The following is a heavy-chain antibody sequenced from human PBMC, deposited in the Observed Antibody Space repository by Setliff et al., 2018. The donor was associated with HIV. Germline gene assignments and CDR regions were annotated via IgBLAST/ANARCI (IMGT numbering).Heavy chain of an antibody. CDR2: IFYSGST. Sequence: TLSLTCTVSGGSISSYYWSWIRQPPGKGLEWIGYIFYSGSTNYNPSLKSRVTISVDTSKNQFSLKLSSVTAADTAVYYCARGVKPSYYYDSSGYPSFDYWGQGTLVTVSS. V-gene: IGHV4-59*01. J-gene: IGHJ4*02. CDR3: ARGVKPSYYYDSSGYPSFDY. CDR1: GGSISSYY. D-gene: IGHD3-22*01.